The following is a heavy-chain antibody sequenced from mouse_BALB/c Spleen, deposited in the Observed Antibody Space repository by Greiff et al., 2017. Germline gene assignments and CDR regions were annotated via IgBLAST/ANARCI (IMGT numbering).Heavy chain of an antibody. CDR2: IYPGSGST. D-gene: IGHD3-1*01. Sequence: LQQPGSELVRPGASVKLSCKASGYTFTSYWMHWVKQRHGQGLEWIGNIYPGSGSTNYDEKFKSKGTLTVDTSSSTAYMHLSSLTSEDSAVYYCTRQLGLFYAMVYWGQGTSVTVSS. CDR3: TRQLGLFYAMVY. CDR1: GYTFTSYW. V-gene: IGHV1S22*01. J-gene: IGHJ4*01.